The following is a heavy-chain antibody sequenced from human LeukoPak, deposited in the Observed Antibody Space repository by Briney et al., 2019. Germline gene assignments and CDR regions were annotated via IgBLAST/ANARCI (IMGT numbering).Heavy chain of an antibody. D-gene: IGHD2-2*01. CDR3: ARCSTSWGIYYMDV. Sequence: ASVKVSCKASGYTFTGYYMHWVRQAPGQGLEWMGWINPNSGGTNYAQKFQGRVTMTRDTSISTAYMELSRLRSDDTAVYYCARCSTSWGIYYMDVWGKGTTVTISS. CDR1: GYTFTGYY. CDR2: INPNSGGT. V-gene: IGHV1-2*02. J-gene: IGHJ6*03.